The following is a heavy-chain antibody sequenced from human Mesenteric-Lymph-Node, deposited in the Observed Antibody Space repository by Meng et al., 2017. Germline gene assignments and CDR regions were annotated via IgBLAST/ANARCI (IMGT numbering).Heavy chain of an antibody. J-gene: IGHJ4*02. CDR3: ARDSSSSAYSPFDY. CDR2: IYYSGST. Sequence: VHFQAPAPGSVNPQTTLPPTCTVSGGSISSGGYYWSWIRQHPGKGLEWIGYIYYSGSTYYNPSLKSRVTISVDTSKNQFSLKLSSVTPEDTAVYYCARDSSSSAYSPFDYWGQGTLVTVSS. CDR1: GGSISSGGYY. V-gene: IGHV4-31*03. D-gene: IGHD3-22*01.